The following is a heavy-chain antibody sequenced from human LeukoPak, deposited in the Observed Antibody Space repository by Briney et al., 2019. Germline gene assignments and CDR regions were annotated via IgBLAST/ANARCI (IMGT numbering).Heavy chain of an antibody. CDR3: ARDPYDFWSGYQDY. J-gene: IGHJ4*02. Sequence: PGRSLRLPCAASGFTFSSYGMHWVRQAPGKGLEWVAVISYDGSNKYYADSVKGRFTISRDNSKNTLYLQMNSLRAEDTAVYYCARDPYDFWSGYQDYWGQGTLVTVSS. D-gene: IGHD3-3*01. V-gene: IGHV3-30*03. CDR2: ISYDGSNK. CDR1: GFTFSSYG.